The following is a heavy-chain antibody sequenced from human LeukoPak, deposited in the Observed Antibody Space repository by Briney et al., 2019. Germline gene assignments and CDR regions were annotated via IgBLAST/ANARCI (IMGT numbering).Heavy chain of an antibody. D-gene: IGHD3-9*01. J-gene: IGHJ2*01. CDR1: GGSISSYY. Sequence: SETLSLTCTVSGGSISSYYWSWIRQPPGKGLEWIGYIYYSGSTNYNPSLKSRVTISVDTSKNQFSLKLSSVTAADTAVYYCARALITIRPKGGDWYFDLWGRGTLVTVSS. CDR2: IYYSGST. CDR3: ARALITIRPKGGDWYFDL. V-gene: IGHV4-59*01.